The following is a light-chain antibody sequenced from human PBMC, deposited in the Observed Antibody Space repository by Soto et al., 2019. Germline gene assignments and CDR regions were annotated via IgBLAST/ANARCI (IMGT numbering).Light chain of an antibody. CDR3: AAWDDSLNGVV. V-gene: IGLV1-36*01. Sequence: QSVLTQPPSVSAAPRQRVTISCSGSSSNIGNNDVTWYQQLPGKAPKLLIYYDDVLPSGVSDRFSGSKSGTSASLAISGLQSEDEADYYCAAWDDSLNGVVFGGGTKVTVL. CDR1: SSNIGNND. J-gene: IGLJ2*01. CDR2: YDD.